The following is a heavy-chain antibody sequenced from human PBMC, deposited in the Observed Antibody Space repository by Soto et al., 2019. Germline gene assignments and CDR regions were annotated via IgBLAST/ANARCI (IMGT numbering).Heavy chain of an antibody. Sequence: EVQLLESGGDLAQPGGSLRLSCAASGFTFSDYAMTWVRQAPGKGLEWVSAISVSGGNTYYSNSVKCRFTISRDNSRNTLYLEMNSLRAEDTAVYYCAKDRYVQVADYVDYWGLGTLVTVSS. CDR2: ISVSGGNT. D-gene: IGHD6-19*01. J-gene: IGHJ4*02. CDR3: AKDRYVQVADYVDY. CDR1: GFTFSDYA. V-gene: IGHV3-23*01.